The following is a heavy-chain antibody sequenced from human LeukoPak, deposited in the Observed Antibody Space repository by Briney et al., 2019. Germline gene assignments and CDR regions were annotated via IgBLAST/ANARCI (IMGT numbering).Heavy chain of an antibody. Sequence: GESLKISCKGSGYTFSSYWIGWVRQMPGKVLEWMGIIYPGDSDTRYSPSLQGQVTISVDTSIATAYLQWSSLKASDTAIYYCARQNAFRLDYWGQGTLVTVSS. CDR3: ARQNAFRLDY. V-gene: IGHV5-51*01. J-gene: IGHJ4*02. CDR2: IYPGDSDT. CDR1: GYTFSSYW.